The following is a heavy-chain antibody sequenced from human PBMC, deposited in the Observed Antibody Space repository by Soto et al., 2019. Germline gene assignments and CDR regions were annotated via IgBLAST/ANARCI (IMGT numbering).Heavy chain of an antibody. V-gene: IGHV3-23*01. J-gene: IGHJ3*02. Sequence: EVQLLESGGGLVQPGGSLRLSCAASGFTFGNYAMNWVRQAPGKGLEWVSVISSSGDSTYYADSVTGRFTITRDNSKNSLYPRMNSRGAENTAVDYCAILNFGHLFLHGGDAFDIWGQGTMVTVSS. CDR3: AILNFGHLFLHGGDAFDI. CDR2: ISSSGDST. D-gene: IGHD3-10*01. CDR1: GFTFGNYA.